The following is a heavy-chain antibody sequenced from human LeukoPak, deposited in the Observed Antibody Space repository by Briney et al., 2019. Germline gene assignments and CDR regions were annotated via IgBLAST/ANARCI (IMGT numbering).Heavy chain of an antibody. CDR1: GRSLSYYY. Sequence: SETLSLTCAVYGRSLSYYYCSWIRQPPGKGLEWIGEINHSGSTNYNPSLKSRVTISVDTSKNQFFLKLSSVTAADTAVYYCARGPRGYGYWGQGTLVTVSS. CDR3: ARGPRGYGY. CDR2: INHSGST. J-gene: IGHJ4*02. V-gene: IGHV4-34*01. D-gene: IGHD5-18*01.